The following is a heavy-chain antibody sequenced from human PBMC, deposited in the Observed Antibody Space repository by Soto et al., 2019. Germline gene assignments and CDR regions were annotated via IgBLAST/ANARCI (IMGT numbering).Heavy chain of an antibody. CDR3: ARDGRYSGSYYHRFDI. CDR1: GGSISTTAW. D-gene: IGHD1-26*01. Sequence: SETLSLTCAVSGGSISTTAWWRWVRQGAGKGLEWIGEIYHSGVSNYNPSLESRVTISVDKSKDHFSLKLTSVTAGDTAGYFCARDGRYSGSYYHRFDIWGQATMVTVSS. J-gene: IGHJ3*02. CDR2: IYHSGVS. V-gene: IGHV4-4*02.